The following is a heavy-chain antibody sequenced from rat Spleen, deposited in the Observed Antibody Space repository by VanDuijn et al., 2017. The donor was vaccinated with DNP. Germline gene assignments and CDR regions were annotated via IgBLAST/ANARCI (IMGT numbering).Heavy chain of an antibody. D-gene: IGHD1-1*01. CDR3: TRDISGLFDY. Sequence: EVQLVESGGGLVQPGRSKKLSCAASGFTFSDYYMAWGRQAPTKGLEWVSYITYDGDSTYYRDSVKGRFTISRDNAKSTLYLQMNSLRSEDTATYYCTRDISGLFDYWGQGVMVTVSS. CDR1: GFTFSDYY. V-gene: IGHV5-20*01. CDR2: ITYDGDST. J-gene: IGHJ2*01.